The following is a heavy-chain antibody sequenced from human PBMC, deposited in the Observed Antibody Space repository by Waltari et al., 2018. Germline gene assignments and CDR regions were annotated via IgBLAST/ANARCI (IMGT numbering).Heavy chain of an antibody. Sequence: QVQLVQSGAEVKKPGSSVKVSCKASGGTFSSYAISWVRQAPGPGLEWMGGVIPIFGTANYAQKYQGRVRITADESTSTAYMELRSLGSEDTAVYYCARPLYSSSWLGVGSRYYYYGMDVWGQGTTVTVSS. CDR2: VIPIFGTA. D-gene: IGHD6-13*01. CDR3: ARPLYSSSWLGVGSRYYYYGMDV. V-gene: IGHV1-69*01. CDR1: GGTFSSYA. J-gene: IGHJ6*02.